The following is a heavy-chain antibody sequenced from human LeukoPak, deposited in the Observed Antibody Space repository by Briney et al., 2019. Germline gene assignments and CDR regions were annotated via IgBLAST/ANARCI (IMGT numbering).Heavy chain of an antibody. CDR1: GGTFSSYA. CDR2: IIPIFGTA. J-gene: IGHJ4*02. D-gene: IGHD5-18*01. CDR3: ARDPGYSYGYYFDY. V-gene: IGHV1-69*05. Sequence: SVKVSCKASGGTFSSYAISWVRQAPGQGLEWMGRIIPIFGTANYAQKFQGRVTITTDESTSTAYMELSSLRSENTAVYYCARDPGYSYGYYFDYWGQGTLVTVSS.